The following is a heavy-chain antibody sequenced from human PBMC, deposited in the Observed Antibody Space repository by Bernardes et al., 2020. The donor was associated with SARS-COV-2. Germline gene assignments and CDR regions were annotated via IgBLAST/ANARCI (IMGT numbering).Heavy chain of an antibody. Sequence: ASMKVSCKVSGYTLTELSMHWVRQAPGKGLEWMGGFDPEDGETIYAQKFQGRVTMTEDTSTDTAYMELSSLRSEDTAVYYCATWDIPVWVGATMHYYYGMDVWGQGTTVTVSS. V-gene: IGHV1-24*01. CDR3: ATWDIPVWVGATMHYYYGMDV. D-gene: IGHD1-26*01. J-gene: IGHJ6*02. CDR1: GYTLTELS. CDR2: FDPEDGET.